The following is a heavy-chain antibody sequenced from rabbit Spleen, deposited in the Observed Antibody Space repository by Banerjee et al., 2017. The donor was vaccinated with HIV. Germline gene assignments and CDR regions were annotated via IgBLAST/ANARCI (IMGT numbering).Heavy chain of an antibody. CDR3: ARDTGTSFSTYGMDR. Sequence: QEQLKESGGGLVQPGGSLKLSCKVSGFDFSSYYMTWVRQAPGKGLEWIACIYVGSSGSTYYATWAKGRFTISKTSSTTVTLQMTSLTAADTATYFCARDTGTSFSTYGMDRWGPGTLVTV. V-gene: IGHV1S45*01. CDR1: GFDFSSYYM. CDR2: IYVGSSGST. D-gene: IGHD8-1*01. J-gene: IGHJ6*01.